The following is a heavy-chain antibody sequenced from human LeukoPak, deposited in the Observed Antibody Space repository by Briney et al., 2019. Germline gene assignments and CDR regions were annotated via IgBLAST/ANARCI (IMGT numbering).Heavy chain of an antibody. CDR2: IIPMFGTP. CDR1: GGTVSSYA. V-gene: IGHV1-69*06. D-gene: IGHD3-22*01. CDR3: ARGRYYDSSGEDAFDL. Sequence: ASVKVSCKASGGTVSSYAISWIRQAPGQGLEWMGEIIPMFGTPTYAQKFHGRLTITADKYTSTAFVEMSSLRFEDTAIYYCARGRYYDSSGEDAFDLWGQGTMVIVST. J-gene: IGHJ3*01.